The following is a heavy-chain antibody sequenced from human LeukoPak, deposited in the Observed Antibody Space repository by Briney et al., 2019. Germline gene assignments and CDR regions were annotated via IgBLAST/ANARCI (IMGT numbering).Heavy chain of an antibody. Sequence: PGGSLRLSCAASGFTFSSYWMHWVRQAPGKGLVWVSRINSDGSSTSYADSVKGRFTISRDNAKNTLYLQMNSLRAEDTAVYYYARDAVTTSLDWFDPWGQGTLVTVSS. CDR3: ARDAVTTSLDWFDP. D-gene: IGHD4-17*01. CDR2: INSDGSST. CDR1: GFTFSSYW. V-gene: IGHV3-74*01. J-gene: IGHJ5*02.